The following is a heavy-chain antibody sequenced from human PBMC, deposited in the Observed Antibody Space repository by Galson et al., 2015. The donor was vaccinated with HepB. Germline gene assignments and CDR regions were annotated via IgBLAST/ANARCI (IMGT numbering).Heavy chain of an antibody. V-gene: IGHV1-8*01. Sequence: SVKVSCKASGYNFIGYDINWVRQAAGQGLEWMGWMNPNSGNTGYAKRFQGRVTMTRDIFTDTAYMELSGLTSEDTAVYFCARPYCSSPRCSGDAFDVWGQGTMLTVSS. CDR3: ARPYCSSPRCSGDAFDV. J-gene: IGHJ3*01. CDR2: MNPNSGNT. D-gene: IGHD2-2*01. CDR1: GYNFIGYD.